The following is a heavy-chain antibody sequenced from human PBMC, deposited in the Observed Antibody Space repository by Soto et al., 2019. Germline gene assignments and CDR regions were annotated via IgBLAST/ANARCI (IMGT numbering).Heavy chain of an antibody. CDR1: GFTFSSYA. Sequence: GESLKISCAASGFTFSSYAMHWVRQAPGKGLEWVAVISYDGSNKYYADSVKGRFTISRDNSKNTLYLQMNSLRAEDTAVYYCARDYGSTYYDILTGYHYANWFDPWGQGTLVTVSS. J-gene: IGHJ5*02. CDR2: ISYDGSNK. D-gene: IGHD3-9*01. V-gene: IGHV3-30-3*01. CDR3: ARDYGSTYYDILTGYHYANWFDP.